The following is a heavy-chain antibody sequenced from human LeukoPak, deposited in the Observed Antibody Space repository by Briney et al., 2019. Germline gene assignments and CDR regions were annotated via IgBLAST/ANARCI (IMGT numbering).Heavy chain of an antibody. J-gene: IGHJ4*02. V-gene: IGHV4-59*02. CDR3: ANGAQWLAFDS. CDR2: LYNSGTT. D-gene: IGHD6-19*01. Sequence: SETLSLTCTVSGASVSTYYWSWIRQPPGEGLEWMGNLYNSGTTNYNPSLKSRVTISVDTSKNEFSLKLTSVTAADTAVYYCANGAQWLAFDSWGQGTLVTVSS. CDR1: GASVSTYY.